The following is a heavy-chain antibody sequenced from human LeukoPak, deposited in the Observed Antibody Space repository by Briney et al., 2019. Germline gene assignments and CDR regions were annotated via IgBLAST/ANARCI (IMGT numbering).Heavy chain of an antibody. D-gene: IGHD2-8*01. CDR2: IKQDGSDK. J-gene: IGHJ4*02. V-gene: IGHV3-7*01. CDR3: ATNRYFDY. CDR1: GFTFSNYW. Sequence: PGGSLRLSCAASGFTFSNYWMSWVRQAPGKGLEWVANIKQDGSDKYYVGSVKGRFTISRDNAKNSLFLQMNSLRAEDTAVYYCATNRYFDYWGQGTLVTVPS.